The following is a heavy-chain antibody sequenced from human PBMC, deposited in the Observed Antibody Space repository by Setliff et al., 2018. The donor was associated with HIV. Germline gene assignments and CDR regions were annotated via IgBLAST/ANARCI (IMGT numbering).Heavy chain of an antibody. CDR3: ARGPTDGYYDSSGYRLFDY. CDR2: INHSGNT. Sequence: PSETLSLTCAVYGESLSGYSCNWIRQSPGKGLEWIGEINHSGNTNYNPSLKSRVTISVDTSKNQFSLKLSSVTAADTAVYYCARGPTDGYYDSSGYRLFDYWGQGTPVTVSS. V-gene: IGHV4-34*01. J-gene: IGHJ4*02. D-gene: IGHD3-22*01. CDR1: GESLSGYS.